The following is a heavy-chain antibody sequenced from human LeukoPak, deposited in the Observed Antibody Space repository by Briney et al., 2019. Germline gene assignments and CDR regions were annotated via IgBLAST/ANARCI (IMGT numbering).Heavy chain of an antibody. V-gene: IGHV1-2*02. CDR3: ARGGYYYDSSGYYYLFDY. CDR1: GYTFTGYY. CDR2: INPNSGGT. Sequence: GASVKVSCKASGYTFTGYYMHWVRQAPGQGLEWMGWINPNSGGTNYAQKFQGRVTMTRDTSISTAYMELSSLRSEDMAVYYCARGGYYYDSSGYYYLFDYWGQGTLVTVSS. D-gene: IGHD3-22*01. J-gene: IGHJ4*02.